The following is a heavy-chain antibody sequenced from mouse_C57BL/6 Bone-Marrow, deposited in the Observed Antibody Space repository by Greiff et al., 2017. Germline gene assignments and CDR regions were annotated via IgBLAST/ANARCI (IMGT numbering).Heavy chain of an antibody. V-gene: IGHV1-81*01. Sequence: QVQLQQSGAELARPGASVKLSCKASGYTFTSYGISWVKQRTGQGLEWIGEIYPRSGNTYYNEKFKGKATLTADKSSSTAYMELLSLTSEDSAVYFCARTTVVPYYFDYWGQGTTLTVSS. D-gene: IGHD1-1*01. J-gene: IGHJ2*01. CDR3: ARTTVVPYYFDY. CDR2: IYPRSGNT. CDR1: GYTFTSYG.